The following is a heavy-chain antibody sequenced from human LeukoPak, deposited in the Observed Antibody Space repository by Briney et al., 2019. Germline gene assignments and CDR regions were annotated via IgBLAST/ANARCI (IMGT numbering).Heavy chain of an antibody. V-gene: IGHV1-69*13. Sequence: ASVKVSCKASGGTFSSYAISWVRQAPGQGLEWMGGIIPIFGTANYAQKFQGRVTITADESTSTAYMELSSLRSDDTAVYYCARVGDFWSVYYYYGMDVWGQGTTVTVSS. CDR1: GGTFSSYA. J-gene: IGHJ6*02. CDR3: ARVGDFWSVYYYYGMDV. CDR2: IIPIFGTA. D-gene: IGHD3-3*01.